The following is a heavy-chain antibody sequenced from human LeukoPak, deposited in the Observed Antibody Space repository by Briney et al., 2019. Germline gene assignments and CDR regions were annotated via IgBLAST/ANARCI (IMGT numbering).Heavy chain of an antibody. V-gene: IGHV4-39*01. CDR2: IYYSGST. Sequence: SETLSLTCTVSGGSISSSSYYWGWIRQPPGKGLEWIGSIYYSGSTYYNPPLKSRVTISVDTSKNQFSLKQSSVTAADTAVYYCARPMLPGYGSDKYGMDVWGQGTTVTVSS. CDR1: GGSISSSSYY. CDR3: ARPMLPGYGSDKYGMDV. J-gene: IGHJ6*02. D-gene: IGHD3-10*01.